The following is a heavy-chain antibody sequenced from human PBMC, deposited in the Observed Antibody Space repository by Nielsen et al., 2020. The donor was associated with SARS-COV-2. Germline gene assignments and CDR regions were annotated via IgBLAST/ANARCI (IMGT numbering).Heavy chain of an antibody. J-gene: IGHJ4*02. V-gene: IGHV3-23*03. CDR2: IYSGGSST. CDR1: GFTFSSYA. D-gene: IGHD4-17*01. CDR3: SKVAIYGVIYY. Sequence: GGSLRLSCAASGFTFSSYAMSWVRQAPGKGLEWVSVIYSGGSSTYYADSVKGRFTISRDNSKNTLYLQMNSLRAEETAVYYCSKVAIYGVIYYWGQGTLVTVSS.